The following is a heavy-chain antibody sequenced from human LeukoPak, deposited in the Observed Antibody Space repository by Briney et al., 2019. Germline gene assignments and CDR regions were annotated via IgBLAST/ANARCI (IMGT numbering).Heavy chain of an antibody. V-gene: IGHV3-66*01. J-gene: IGHJ4*02. Sequence: GGSLRLSCAASGFIVINNYMSWVRQAPGKGLEWVSVTYSGGSTYYADSVKGRFTISRDNSKNTLYLQMNSLRAEDTAVYYCAGRVYGDYPYFDYWGQGTLVTVSS. CDR1: GFIVINNY. D-gene: IGHD4-17*01. CDR3: AGRVYGDYPYFDY. CDR2: TYSGGST.